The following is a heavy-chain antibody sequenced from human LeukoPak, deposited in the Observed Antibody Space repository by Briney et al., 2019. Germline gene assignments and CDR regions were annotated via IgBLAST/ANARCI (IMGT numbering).Heavy chain of an antibody. CDR3: GSGAGIGHY. Sequence: QPGGSLRLSCAASGFSFTTYSMSWVRQAPGKGLEWVANIKEDGTEKYYVDSVKGRFTISRDDAKSSLFLQMNSLRAEDTAVYYCGSGAGIGHYWGQGTLVTVSS. CDR1: GFSFTTYS. J-gene: IGHJ4*02. CDR2: IKEDGTEK. V-gene: IGHV3-7*01. D-gene: IGHD2-21*01.